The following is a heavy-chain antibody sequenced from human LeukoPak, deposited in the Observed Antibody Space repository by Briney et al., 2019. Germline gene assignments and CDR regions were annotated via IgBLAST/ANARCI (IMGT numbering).Heavy chain of an antibody. CDR1: GFTFSSYW. V-gene: IGHV3-7*01. Sequence: GGSLRLSCAASGFTFSSYWMSWFRQAPGKGLEWVATIRSDGSEKYYVDSVKGRYTISRDNAQNSLYLQMNSLRADGTAVYFCARDGHRYSYEQKTDYWGQGTLVTVSS. D-gene: IGHD5-18*01. CDR2: IRSDGSEK. CDR3: ARDGHRYSYEQKTDY. J-gene: IGHJ4*02.